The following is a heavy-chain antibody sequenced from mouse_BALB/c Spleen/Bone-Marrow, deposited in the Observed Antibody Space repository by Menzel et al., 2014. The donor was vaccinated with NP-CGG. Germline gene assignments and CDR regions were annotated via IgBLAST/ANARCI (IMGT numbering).Heavy chain of an antibody. Sequence: QVQLQQSGAELARPGASVKLSCKAAGYTFTSYWMQWAKQRPGQGLEWIGAIYPGDGDTRYSQKFKEKATLTADKSSSTAYIQLSSLASEDSAVYYCARRGSDYENAMDYWGQGTSVIVSS. CDR3: ARRGSDYENAMDY. V-gene: IGHV1-87*01. CDR1: GYTFTSYW. J-gene: IGHJ4*01. D-gene: IGHD2-4*01. CDR2: IYPGDGDT.